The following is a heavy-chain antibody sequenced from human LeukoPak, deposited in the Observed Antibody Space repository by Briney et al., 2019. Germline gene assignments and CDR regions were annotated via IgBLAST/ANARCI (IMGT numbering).Heavy chain of an antibody. Sequence: ASVKVSCKASGYTFTGYHMHWVRQAPGQGLEWMGWINPNSGGTNYAQKFQGRVTMTRDTSISTAYMELSRLRSDDTAVYYCARAPLRYFDWLHSYLDYWGQGTLVTVSS. J-gene: IGHJ4*02. CDR3: ARAPLRYFDWLHSYLDY. D-gene: IGHD3-9*01. CDR2: INPNSGGT. V-gene: IGHV1-2*02. CDR1: GYTFTGYH.